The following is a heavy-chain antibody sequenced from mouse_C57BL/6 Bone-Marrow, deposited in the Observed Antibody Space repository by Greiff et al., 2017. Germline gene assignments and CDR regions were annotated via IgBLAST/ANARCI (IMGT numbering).Heavy chain of an antibody. Sequence: VQLQQPGAELVKPGASVKLSCKASGYTFTSYWMHWVKQRPGQGLEWIGMIHPNSGSTNYNEKFKSKATLTVDKSSSTAYRQLSSLTSEDAAVYDCARRTLPYYGGGMDYWGQGTSVTVSS. CDR1: GYTFTSYW. D-gene: IGHD1-1*01. V-gene: IGHV1-64*01. CDR2: IHPNSGST. CDR3: ARRTLPYYGGGMDY. J-gene: IGHJ4*01.